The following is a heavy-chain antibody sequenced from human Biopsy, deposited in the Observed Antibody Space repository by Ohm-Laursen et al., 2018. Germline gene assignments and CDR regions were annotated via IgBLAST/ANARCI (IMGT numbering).Heavy chain of an antibody. CDR1: GGSISNNNYY. D-gene: IGHD3-22*01. CDR2: IFYRGST. Sequence: GTLSLTCPVSGGSISNNNYYWGWIRQPPGKGLEWIGSIFYRGSTHYKPSPKSRVNISVDTSKNQFSLKLNSVTAADTAVYYCARDYDTSGYYYVSWGQGTLVTVSS. J-gene: IGHJ5*02. CDR3: ARDYDTSGYYYVS. V-gene: IGHV4-39*01.